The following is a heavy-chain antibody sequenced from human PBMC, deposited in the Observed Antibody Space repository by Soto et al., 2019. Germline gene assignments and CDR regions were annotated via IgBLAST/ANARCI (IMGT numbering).Heavy chain of an antibody. D-gene: IGHD3-22*01. CDR1: GFTVSSNY. V-gene: IGHV3-66*01. Sequence: GGSLRLSCAASGFTVSSNYMSWVRQAPGKGLEWVSVIYSGGSTYYADSVKGRFTISRDNSKNTLYLQMSSLRAEDTAVYYCVRRSDYYDSSGYYYDYWGQGTLVTVSS. J-gene: IGHJ4*02. CDR2: IYSGGST. CDR3: VRRSDYYDSSGYYYDY.